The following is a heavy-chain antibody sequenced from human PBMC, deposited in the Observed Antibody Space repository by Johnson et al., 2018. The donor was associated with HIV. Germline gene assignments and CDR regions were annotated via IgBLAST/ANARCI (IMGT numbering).Heavy chain of an antibody. V-gene: IGHV3-30-3*01. Sequence: QLVESGGGVVQPGRSLRLSCAASGFTFSSYAMHWVRQAPGKGLEWVAVISYDGSNKYYADSVKGRLTISRDNSKNTLYLQMNSLRAEDTAVYYCARDASRGYGSELDAFDIWGQGTMVTVSS. D-gene: IGHD3-10*01. CDR1: GFTFSSYA. CDR3: ARDASRGYGSELDAFDI. CDR2: ISYDGSNK. J-gene: IGHJ3*02.